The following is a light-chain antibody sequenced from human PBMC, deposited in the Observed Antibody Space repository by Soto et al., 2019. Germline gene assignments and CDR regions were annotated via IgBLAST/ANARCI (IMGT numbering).Light chain of an antibody. CDR2: EVT. Sequence: QSALTQPASVSGSPGQLITVSCTGTSSVVGRYNLVSWYQQHPGKAPKLMIYEVTKRPSGVSIRFSGSKSGNTASLTISGVQAEDEADYYCCSYVSSSTSLYVFGTGTKVTVL. CDR1: SSVVGRYNL. J-gene: IGLJ1*01. CDR3: CSYVSSSTSLYV. V-gene: IGLV2-23*02.